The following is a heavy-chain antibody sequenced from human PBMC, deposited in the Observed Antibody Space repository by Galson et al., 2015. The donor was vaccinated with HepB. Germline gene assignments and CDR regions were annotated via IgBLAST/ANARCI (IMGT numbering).Heavy chain of an antibody. CDR2: ISSSSSYT. V-gene: IGHV3-11*05. CDR3: ARDLSDSGYDLDPRPDYYYDSSGYSEPDAFDI. Sequence: SLRLSCAASGFTFSDYYMSWIRQAPGKGLEWVSYISSSSSYTNYADSVKGRFTISRDNAKNSLYLQMNSLRAEDTAVYYCARDLSDSGYDLDPRPDYYYDSSGYSEPDAFDIWGQGTMVTVSS. J-gene: IGHJ3*02. CDR1: GFTFSDYY. D-gene: IGHD3-22*01.